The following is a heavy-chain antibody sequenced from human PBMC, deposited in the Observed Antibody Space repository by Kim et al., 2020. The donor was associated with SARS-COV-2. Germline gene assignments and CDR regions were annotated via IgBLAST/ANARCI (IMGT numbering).Heavy chain of an antibody. CDR3: ARLPSSDYDILTGFSWGSGMDV. Sequence: GESLKISCKGSGYSFTSYWISWVRQMPGKGLEWMGRIDPSDSYTNYSPSFQGHVTISADKSISTAYLQWSSLKASDTAMYYCARLPSSDYDILTGFSWGSGMDVWGQGTTVTVSS. D-gene: IGHD3-9*01. CDR1: GYSFTSYW. V-gene: IGHV5-10-1*01. CDR2: IDPSDSYT. J-gene: IGHJ6*02.